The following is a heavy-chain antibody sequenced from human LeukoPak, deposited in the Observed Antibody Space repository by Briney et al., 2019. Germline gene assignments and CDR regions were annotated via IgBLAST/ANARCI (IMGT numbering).Heavy chain of an antibody. Sequence: GGSLRLSCATSGFTFSSYAMSWVRQAPGKGLEWVSGLHADSGMTYYADSVKGRYTISRDNSKNTLYFQMNSLRAEDTAVYYCVKDFLHGPHIEPVGSVGPFDYWGQGTLVTVSS. J-gene: IGHJ4*02. D-gene: IGHD2-2*01. CDR2: LHADSGMT. CDR1: GFTFSSYA. CDR3: VKDFLHGPHIEPVGSVGPFDY. V-gene: IGHV3-23*01.